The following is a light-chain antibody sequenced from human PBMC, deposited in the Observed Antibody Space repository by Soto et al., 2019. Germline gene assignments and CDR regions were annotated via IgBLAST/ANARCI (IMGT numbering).Light chain of an antibody. CDR1: QSIYNIN. Sequence: EIVLTQSPGTLSLSPGDRATLSCRASQSIYNINLAWYQQKPGQAPRLLIFGASSRATGVPDRFSGSVSGTDFTLSISGLEAEDFAVYYCQHIGYSPMFTFGQGTKLEI. CDR2: GAS. V-gene: IGKV3-20*01. J-gene: IGKJ2*01. CDR3: QHIGYSPMFT.